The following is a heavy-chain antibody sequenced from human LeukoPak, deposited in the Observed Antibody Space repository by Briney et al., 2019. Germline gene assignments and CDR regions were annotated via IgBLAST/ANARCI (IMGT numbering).Heavy chain of an antibody. D-gene: IGHD6-19*01. J-gene: IGHJ4*02. Sequence: GGSLRLSCAASGFTFSDYYMSWIRQAPGKGLEWVSYISSSRSYTNYADSVKGRFTISRDNAKNSLYLQMNSLRAEDTAVYYCASITVAAPQDYWGQGTLVTVSS. CDR2: ISSSRSYT. CDR1: GFTFSDYY. V-gene: IGHV3-11*06. CDR3: ASITVAAPQDY.